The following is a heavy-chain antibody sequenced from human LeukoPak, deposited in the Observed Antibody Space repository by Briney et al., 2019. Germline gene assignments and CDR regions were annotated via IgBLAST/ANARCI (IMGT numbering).Heavy chain of an antibody. CDR1: GFTFSTYS. CDR3: VRELSGILGFDY. D-gene: IGHD6-13*01. Sequence: GGSLRLSCAASGFTFSTYSMNWVRQAPGKGLEWVSSITRSSYIYYADSVKGRFTISRDNAKNSLYLEMNSLGAEDTAVYYCVRELSGILGFDYWGRGTLVTVSS. V-gene: IGHV3-21*01. J-gene: IGHJ4*02. CDR2: ITRSSYI.